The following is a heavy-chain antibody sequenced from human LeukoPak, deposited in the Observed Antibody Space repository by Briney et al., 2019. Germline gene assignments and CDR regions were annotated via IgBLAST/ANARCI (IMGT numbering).Heavy chain of an antibody. V-gene: IGHV4-59*01. CDR1: GGSFSSYY. CDR3: ARDQMGGVDY. J-gene: IGHJ4*02. D-gene: IGHD1-26*01. CDR2: IYYSGST. Sequence: PSETLSLTCAVYGGSFSSYYWSWIRQPPGKGLEWIGYIYYSGSTNYNPSLKSRVTISVDTSKNQFSLELSSVTAADTAVYYCARDQMGGVDYWGQGTLVTVSS.